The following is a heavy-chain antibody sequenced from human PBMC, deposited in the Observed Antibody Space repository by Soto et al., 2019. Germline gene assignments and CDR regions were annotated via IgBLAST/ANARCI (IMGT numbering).Heavy chain of an antibody. CDR3: AKDGGIVVVPAATDFDY. CDR2: IRGSGGST. Sequence: PWGTLRLSCAASGSTFSSYARSWVRQAPGKGLEWLSAIRGSGGSTYSAAPGKGRFTISRDNSKNTLYLQMNSLRAEDTAVYYCAKDGGIVVVPAATDFDYWGQGT. D-gene: IGHD2-2*01. V-gene: IGHV3-23*01. CDR1: GSTFSSYA. J-gene: IGHJ4*02.